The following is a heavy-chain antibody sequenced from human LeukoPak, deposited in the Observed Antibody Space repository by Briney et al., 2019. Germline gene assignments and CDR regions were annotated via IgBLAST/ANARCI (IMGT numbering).Heavy chain of an antibody. CDR2: MNPNSGNT. CDR1: GYTFTSYD. V-gene: IGHV1-8*01. J-gene: IGHJ1*01. CDR3: ARGRGYYYDSSGFSV. D-gene: IGHD3-22*01. Sequence: GASVKVSCKASGYTFTSYDINWVRQATGQGLEWMGWMNPNSGNTGYAQKFQGRVTMTRNTSISTAYMELSSLRSEDTAVYYCARGRGYYYDSSGFSVWGQGTLVTVSS.